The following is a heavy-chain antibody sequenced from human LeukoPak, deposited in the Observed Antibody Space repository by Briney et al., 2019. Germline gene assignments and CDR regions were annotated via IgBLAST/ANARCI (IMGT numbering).Heavy chain of an antibody. Sequence: PGGSLRLSCAASGFTFSSYGMHWVRQAPGKGLEWVAFIRYDGSNKYYADSVKGRFTISRDNSKNTLYLHMNSLRAEDTAVYYCAKLLYYYDSSQPYWGQGTLVTVSS. J-gene: IGHJ4*02. CDR1: GFTFSSYG. CDR3: AKLLYYYDSSQPY. CDR2: IRYDGSNK. D-gene: IGHD3-22*01. V-gene: IGHV3-30*02.